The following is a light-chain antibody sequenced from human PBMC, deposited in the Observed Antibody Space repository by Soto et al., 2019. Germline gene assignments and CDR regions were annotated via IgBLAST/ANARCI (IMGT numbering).Light chain of an antibody. CDR1: SSDVGGYNY. CDR3: SSYGGSNNVV. Sequence: QSVLTQPPSASGSPGQSVTISCTGTSSDVGGYNYVSWYQQHPGKAPKLMVYEVSKRPSGVPDRFSASKSGNTASLTVSGLQAEDEADYYFSSYGGSNNVVFGTGTKLTVL. V-gene: IGLV2-8*01. CDR2: EVS. J-gene: IGLJ1*01.